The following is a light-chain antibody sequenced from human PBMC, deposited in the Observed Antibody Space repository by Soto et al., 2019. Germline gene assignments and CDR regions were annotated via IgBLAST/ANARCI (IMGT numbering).Light chain of an antibody. CDR3: QQCDSTPAT. J-gene: IGKJ2*01. CDR2: AAS. Sequence: DIQMTQSPSSLSASVGDRVTITCRASQNIARYFNWYQQKPGKAPKLLIYAASTLQSGVPSRFSGSGSGTDFTLTISSLQPEDFATYYCQQCDSTPATFGQGTKVEIK. V-gene: IGKV1-39*01. CDR1: QNIARY.